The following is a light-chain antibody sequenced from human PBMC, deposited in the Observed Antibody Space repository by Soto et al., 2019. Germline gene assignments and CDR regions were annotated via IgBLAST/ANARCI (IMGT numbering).Light chain of an antibody. J-gene: IGKJ1*01. CDR3: QQYNNWPRT. Sequence: DIQMTQSPSTLSASVGDRVTITCRASQSISSWLAWYQQEPGKAPKLLIYKASNLGSGVPSRFSGSGSGTEFILTISSLQSEDFAVYYCQQYNNWPRTFGQGTKVEIK. CDR2: KAS. V-gene: IGKV1-5*03. CDR1: QSISSW.